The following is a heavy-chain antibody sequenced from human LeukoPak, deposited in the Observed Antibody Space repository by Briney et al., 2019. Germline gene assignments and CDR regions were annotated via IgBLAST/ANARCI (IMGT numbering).Heavy chain of an antibody. CDR1: GISLSNFG. D-gene: IGHD3-22*01. CDR3: AKVPYYDSSGYYDY. Sequence: GGSLRLSCAASGISLSNFGMHWVRQAPGKGLEWVAFIRYDGSDKYYADSVKGRFTISRDISKNTLFLQMNSLRAEDTAVYYCAKVPYYDSSGYYDYWGQGTLVTGSS. CDR2: IRYDGSDK. J-gene: IGHJ4*02. V-gene: IGHV3-30*02.